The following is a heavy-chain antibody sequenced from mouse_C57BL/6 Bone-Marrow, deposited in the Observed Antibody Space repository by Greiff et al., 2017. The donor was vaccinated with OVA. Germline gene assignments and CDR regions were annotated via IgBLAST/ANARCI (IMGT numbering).Heavy chain of an antibody. V-gene: IGHV1-19*01. CDR2: INPYNGGT. J-gene: IGHJ2*01. CDR3: ARDPYYFDY. CDR1: GYTFTDYY. Sequence: VQLQQSGPVLVKPGASVKMSCKASGYTFTDYYMNWVKQSHGKSLEWIGVINPYNGGTSYNQKFKGKATLTVDKSSSTAYMELNSLTSEDSAVYYCARDPYYFDYWGQGTTLTVSS.